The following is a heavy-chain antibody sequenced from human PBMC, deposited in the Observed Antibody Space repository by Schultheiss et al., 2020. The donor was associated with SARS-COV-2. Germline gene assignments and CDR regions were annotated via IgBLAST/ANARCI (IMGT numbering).Heavy chain of an antibody. J-gene: IGHJ6*02. CDR2: INHSGST. Sequence: SQTLSLTCAVYGGSFSGYYWSWIRQPPGKGLEWIGEINHSGSTNYNPSLKSRVTISVDTSKNQFSLKLSSVTAADTAVYYCARGANWVAGESLRLDYGMDVWGQGTTVTVSS. CDR1: GGSFSGYY. D-gene: IGHD3-10*01. CDR3: ARGANWVAGESLRLDYGMDV. V-gene: IGHV4-34*01.